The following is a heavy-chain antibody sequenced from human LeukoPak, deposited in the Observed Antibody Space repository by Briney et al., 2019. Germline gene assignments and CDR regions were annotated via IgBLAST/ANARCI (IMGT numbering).Heavy chain of an antibody. J-gene: IGHJ5*02. V-gene: IGHV5-51*01. D-gene: IGHD6-13*01. CDR2: IYPGDSRI. CDR3: ACRDLTSTWSFP. CDR1: GYSFTSYW. Sequence: RGESLKISCQGFGYSFTSYWIGWVRQMPGKGVEWVGVIYPGDSRIRYNPSFQGQVPISVDKSISTAYLQWVSLKASDTAMYYCACRDLTSTWSFPWGQGTLVTVSS.